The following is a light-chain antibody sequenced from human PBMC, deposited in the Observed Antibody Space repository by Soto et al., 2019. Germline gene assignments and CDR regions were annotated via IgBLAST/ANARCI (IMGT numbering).Light chain of an antibody. J-gene: IGKJ4*01. CDR2: TVS. CDR1: QGISSW. V-gene: IGKV1-12*01. Sequence: DLHMTQSPSSVYASVGDRVTITCRASQGISSWLAWYQQKPGKAPKLLIYTVSSLQSGVHSRFSGSGSGTDFALTISSLQLEDFATYYCQQANSFPLTCGGGTKVEIK. CDR3: QQANSFPLT.